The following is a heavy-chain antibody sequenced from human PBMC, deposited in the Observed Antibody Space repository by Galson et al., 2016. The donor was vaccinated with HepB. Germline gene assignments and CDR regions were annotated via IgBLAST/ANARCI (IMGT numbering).Heavy chain of an antibody. CDR3: ARDDETYGDPDF. J-gene: IGHJ4*02. Sequence: SLRLSCAASGFTFSSYAMSWVRQAPGKGLEWGSAISGSGGSTYYADSVKGRFTISRDNSKNTLYLQINSLRAEGTAVYYCARDDETYGDPDFWGQGTLVTVSS. V-gene: IGHV3-23*01. D-gene: IGHD4-17*01. CDR2: ISGSGGST. CDR1: GFTFSSYA.